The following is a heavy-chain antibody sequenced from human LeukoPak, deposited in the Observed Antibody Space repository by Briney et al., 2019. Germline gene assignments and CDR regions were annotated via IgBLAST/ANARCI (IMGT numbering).Heavy chain of an antibody. CDR1: GYSISSGYY. J-gene: IGHJ4*02. V-gene: IGHV4-38-2*02. CDR3: ARAPVVGAFDY. CDR2: IYHSGST. Sequence: SETLSLTCTVSGYSISSGYYWGWIRQPPGKGLEWIGSIYHSGSTYYNPSLKSRVTISVDTSKNQFSLKLSSVTAADTAVYYCARAPVVGAFDYWGQGTLVTVSS. D-gene: IGHD1-26*01.